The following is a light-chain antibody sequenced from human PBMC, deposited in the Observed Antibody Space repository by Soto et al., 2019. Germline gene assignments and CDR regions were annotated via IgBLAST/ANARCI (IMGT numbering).Light chain of an antibody. J-gene: IGLJ1*01. CDR3: DSYTSSGTYV. V-gene: IGLV2-14*01. CDR1: SSDVGGYNY. Sequence: QSALTQPASVSGSPGQSITISCTGTSSDVGGYNYVAWYQQHPGKAPKVIIYDVSIRPSGVSNRFSGSKSGNTASLTISGLQAEDEADYYCDSYTSSGTYVFGTGTQLTVL. CDR2: DVS.